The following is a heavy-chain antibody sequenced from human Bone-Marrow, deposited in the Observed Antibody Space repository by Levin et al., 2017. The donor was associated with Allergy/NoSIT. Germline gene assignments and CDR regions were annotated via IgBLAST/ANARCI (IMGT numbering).Heavy chain of an antibody. CDR2: IYWDDDK. V-gene: IGHV2-5*02. Sequence: KVSGPTLVKPTQTLTLTCTFSGFSLSTSGVGVGWIRQPPGKALEWLALIYWDDDKRYSPSLKSRLTITKDTSKNHVVLTMTNMDPVDTATYYCAHRPGRYYGSGSCYDPWGQGTLVTVSS. D-gene: IGHD3-10*01. J-gene: IGHJ5*02. CDR3: AHRPGRYYGSGSCYDP. CDR1: GFSLSTSGVG.